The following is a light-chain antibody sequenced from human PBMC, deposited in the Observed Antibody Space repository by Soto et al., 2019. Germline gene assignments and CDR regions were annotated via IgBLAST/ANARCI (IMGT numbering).Light chain of an antibody. CDR1: QRALYSSNNKNY. J-gene: IGKJ3*01. V-gene: IGKV4-1*01. CDR2: WAS. Sequence: DIVMAQSPGSLAVSLGEMAPINSKSTQRALYSSNNKNYLAWYQQKPGQPPKLLIYWASTRESGVPDRFSGSGSGTDFTLTISSLQAEDVAVYYCQQYYSTPLTFGPGTKVDI. CDR3: QQYYSTPLT.